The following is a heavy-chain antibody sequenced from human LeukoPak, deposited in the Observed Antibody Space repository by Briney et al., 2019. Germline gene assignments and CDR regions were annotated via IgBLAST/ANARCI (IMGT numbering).Heavy chain of an antibody. V-gene: IGHV3-74*01. Sequence: GGSLRLSCAASGFTFSSYWMHWVRQAPWKGLVWVSRINSDGSSTSYADSVKGRFTISRDNAKNTLYLQMNSLRAEDTAVYYCARVPQWLDAFDIWGQGTMVTVSS. J-gene: IGHJ3*02. CDR2: INSDGSST. CDR3: ARVPQWLDAFDI. D-gene: IGHD5-24*01. CDR1: GFTFSSYW.